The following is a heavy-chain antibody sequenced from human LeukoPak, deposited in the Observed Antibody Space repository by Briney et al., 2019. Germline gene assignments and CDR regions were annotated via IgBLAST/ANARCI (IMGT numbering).Heavy chain of an antibody. D-gene: IGHD7-27*01. J-gene: IGHJ4*02. CDR1: GGSISSSSYY. CDR3: ASRKLGNDY. CDR2: IYYSGST. Sequence: SETLSLTCTVSGGSISSSSYYWGWIRQPPGKGLEWIGSIYYSGSTYYNPSLKSRVTISADTSKNQFSLNLSSVTAADTAVYYCASRKLGNDYWGQGTLVTVSS. V-gene: IGHV4-39*07.